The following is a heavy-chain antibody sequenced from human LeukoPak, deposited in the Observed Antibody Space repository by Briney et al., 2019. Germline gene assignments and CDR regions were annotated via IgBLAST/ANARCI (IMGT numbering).Heavy chain of an antibody. Sequence: VASINPDGSDRKFAESVRCRFTISRDNAKNSLFLEMSSLTADDTAVYYCARLFGGVTTYDYWGQGTLVTVSS. J-gene: IGHJ4*02. D-gene: IGHD3-16*01. CDR3: ARLFGGVTTYDY. V-gene: IGHV3-7*01. CDR2: INPDGSDR.